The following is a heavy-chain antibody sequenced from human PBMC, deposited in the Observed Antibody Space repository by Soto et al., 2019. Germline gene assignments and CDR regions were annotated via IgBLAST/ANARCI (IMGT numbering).Heavy chain of an antibody. CDR2: ISYDGSNK. J-gene: IGHJ5*02. Sequence: GGSLRLSCAASGFTFSSYGMHWVRQAPGKGLEWVAVISYDGSNKYYADSVKGRFTISRDNSKNTLYLQMNSLRAEDTAVYYCAKEDWNDGAVWFDPWGQGTLVTVSS. CDR1: GFTFSSYG. D-gene: IGHD1-1*01. CDR3: AKEDWNDGAVWFDP. V-gene: IGHV3-30*18.